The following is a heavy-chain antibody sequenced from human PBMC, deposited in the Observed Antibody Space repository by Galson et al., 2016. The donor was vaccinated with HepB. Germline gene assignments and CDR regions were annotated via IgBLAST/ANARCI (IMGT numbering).Heavy chain of an antibody. V-gene: IGHV3-7*01. D-gene: IGHD5-18*01. CDR2: IEKGGNKK. Sequence: SLRLSCAASGFTFSPYWMSWVRQAPGKGLEWVATIEKGGNKKYYVDSVKGRFTISRDDAKKSVDLQMNGLRTEDTAVYYCARGGYIFDSWGQGTLVTVSS. CDR1: GFTFSPYW. CDR3: ARGGYIFDS. J-gene: IGHJ4*02.